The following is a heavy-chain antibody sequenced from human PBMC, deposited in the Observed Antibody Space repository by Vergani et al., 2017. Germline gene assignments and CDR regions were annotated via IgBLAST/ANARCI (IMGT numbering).Heavy chain of an antibody. CDR2: ISGSGRSK. V-gene: IGHV3-23*01. CDR1: GFTFDNYA. D-gene: IGHD3-10*01. Sequence: EVHLLESGGGLIQPGGSLRISCAASGFTFDNYAMTWVRQAPGKGLQWVSGISGSGRSKFYEDSLKRRVTISRDNSKNSLYLQMNSLRAEDTAVYYCARGGMVRGGPDYWGQGTLVTVSS. CDR3: ARGGMVRGGPDY. J-gene: IGHJ4*02.